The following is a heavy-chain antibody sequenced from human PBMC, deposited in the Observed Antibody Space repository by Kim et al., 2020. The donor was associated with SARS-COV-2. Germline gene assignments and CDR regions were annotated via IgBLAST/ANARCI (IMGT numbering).Heavy chain of an antibody. J-gene: IGHJ6*02. CDR2: IIPIFVTA. Sequence: SVKVSCKASGGTFSSYATSWWRQAPGQGLEWMGGIIPIFVTANYAQKFQGRVTITADESTSTAYMELSSLRSEDTAVYYCASGVTIFGVPSMDVWGQGTTVTVSS. CDR1: GGTFSSYA. CDR3: ASGVTIFGVPSMDV. D-gene: IGHD3-3*01. V-gene: IGHV1-69*13.